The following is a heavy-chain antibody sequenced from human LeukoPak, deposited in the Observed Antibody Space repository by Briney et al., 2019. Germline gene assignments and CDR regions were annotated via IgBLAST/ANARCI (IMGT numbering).Heavy chain of an antibody. Sequence: PSQTLSLTCTVSGGSISSGSYYWSWIRQPAGKGLEWIGRIYTSGSTNYNPSLKSRVTMSVDTSKNQFSLKLSSVTAADTAVYYCARDRATVTTSYYYYYMDVWGKGTTVTISS. CDR2: IYTSGST. V-gene: IGHV4-61*02. CDR1: GGSISSGSYY. D-gene: IGHD4-17*01. J-gene: IGHJ6*03. CDR3: ARDRATVTTSYYYYYMDV.